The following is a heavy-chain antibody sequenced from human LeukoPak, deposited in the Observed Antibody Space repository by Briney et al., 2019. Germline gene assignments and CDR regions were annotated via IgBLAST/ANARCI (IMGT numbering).Heavy chain of an antibody. CDR1: GFPFSSYW. J-gene: IGHJ4*02. V-gene: IGHV3-23*01. CDR2: ISGRGAAT. Sequence: PGGSLRLSCVASGFPFSSYWMTWVRQAPGKGLEWVSGISGRGAATYYADSVKGRFTISRDNFKNILSLQMDSLRAEDTAVYYCAKRADDDGDLDYWGQGTLVTVSS. CDR3: AKRADDDGDLDY. D-gene: IGHD3-16*01.